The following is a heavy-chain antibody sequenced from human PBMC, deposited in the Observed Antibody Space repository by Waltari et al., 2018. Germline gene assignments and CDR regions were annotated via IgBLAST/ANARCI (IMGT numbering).Heavy chain of an antibody. CDR3: ASGYSSSSLDY. V-gene: IGHV3-21*01. CDR1: GAPFRPYN. CDR2: ISASSTYI. D-gene: IGHD6-6*01. Sequence: EVQLVESGGGLVKAGGALRLLCVARGAPFRPYNMNWVRQAPGKGLEWVSSISASSTYIYYADSMKGRFTISRDNAKNSLYLQMNSLRAEDTAVYYCASGYSSSSLDYWGQGTLVTVSS. J-gene: IGHJ4*02.